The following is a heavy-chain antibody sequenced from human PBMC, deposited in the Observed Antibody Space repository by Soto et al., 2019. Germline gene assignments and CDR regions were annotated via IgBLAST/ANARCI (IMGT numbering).Heavy chain of an antibody. CDR1: GGSISSSSYY. CDR3: ARPRRGYSGYDHYYFDY. J-gene: IGHJ4*02. Sequence: SETLSLTCTVSGGSISSSSYYWGWIRQPPGKGPEWIGSIYYSGGTYYNPSLKSRVTISVDTSKNQFSLKLSSVTAADTAVYYCARPRRGYSGYDHYYFDYWGQGTLVTVSS. V-gene: IGHV4-39*01. CDR2: IYYSGGT. D-gene: IGHD5-12*01.